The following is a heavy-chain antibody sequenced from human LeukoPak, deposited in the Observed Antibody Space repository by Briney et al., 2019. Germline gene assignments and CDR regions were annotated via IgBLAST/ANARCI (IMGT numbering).Heavy chain of an antibody. CDR1: GFTFDDYA. Sequence: PGGSLRLSCAASGFTFDDYAMHWVRQAPGKGLEWVSGISWNSGIIGYADSVKGRFTISRDNSKNTLYLQMNSLRAEDTAVYYCAKDPNGDYVGAFDGWDQGTRVTVSS. D-gene: IGHD4-17*01. CDR2: ISWNSGII. CDR3: AKDPNGDYVGAFDG. J-gene: IGHJ3*01. V-gene: IGHV3-9*01.